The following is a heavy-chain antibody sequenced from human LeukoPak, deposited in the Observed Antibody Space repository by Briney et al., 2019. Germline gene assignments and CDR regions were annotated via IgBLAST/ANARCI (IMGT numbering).Heavy chain of an antibody. V-gene: IGHV3-23*01. CDR3: ARGFLEWWLARVYGSGTFDY. Sequence: GGSLRLSCAASGFTFSSYAMSWVRQAPGKGLEWVSAISGSGSGGSTYYADSVKGRFTISRDNSKNTLYLQMNSLRAEDTAVYYCARGFLEWWLARVYGSGTFDYWGQGTLVTVSS. J-gene: IGHJ4*02. CDR2: ISGSGSGGST. CDR1: GFTFSSYA. D-gene: IGHD3-3*01.